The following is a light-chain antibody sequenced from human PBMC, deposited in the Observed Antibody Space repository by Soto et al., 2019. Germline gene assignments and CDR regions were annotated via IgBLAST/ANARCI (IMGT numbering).Light chain of an antibody. CDR2: EVS. CDR1: SSDVGGSDY. Sequence: QSALTQPASVSGSPGQSITIFCTGTSSDVGGSDYVSWYQHHPGKAPKLMIYEVSNRPSGVSNRFSGSKSGNTASLTISGLQAADEADYFCSSFTGTILVFGGGTKVTVL. CDR3: SSFTGTILV. V-gene: IGLV2-14*01. J-gene: IGLJ2*01.